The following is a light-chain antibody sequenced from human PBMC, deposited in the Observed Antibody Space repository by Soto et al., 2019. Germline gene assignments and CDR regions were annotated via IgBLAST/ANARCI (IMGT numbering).Light chain of an antibody. CDR1: SSDVGGYNL. Sequence: QSVLTQPASVSGSPGQSITVSSAGTSSDVGGYNLVSWYQQHPGKASKLIIYEGTQRPSRISPRFSGSKSGNTASLTRSGLQADDEADYYCSSYTSSSIYVFGSGTKVTVL. J-gene: IGLJ1*01. V-gene: IGLV2-23*01. CDR3: SSYTSSSIYV. CDR2: EGT.